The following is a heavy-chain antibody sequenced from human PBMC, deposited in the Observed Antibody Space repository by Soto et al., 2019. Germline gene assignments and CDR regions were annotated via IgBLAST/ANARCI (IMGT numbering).Heavy chain of an antibody. CDR1: GYTFTTYY. CDR2: ISHDGGRK. V-gene: IGHV1-46*01. Sequence: QVQLVQSGAEVKKPGASVKVSCKASGYTFTTYYMHWVRQAPGQGLEWMGIISHDGGRKSYAQKFQVRVTMTRDTSTSTVYMELSSRRSEDKAVYYCATRDPGHYWGQGNLVTVSS. CDR3: ATRDPGHY. J-gene: IGHJ4*02.